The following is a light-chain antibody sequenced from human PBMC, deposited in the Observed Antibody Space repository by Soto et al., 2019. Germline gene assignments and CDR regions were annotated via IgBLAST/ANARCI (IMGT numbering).Light chain of an antibody. J-gene: IGLJ2*01. CDR3: SSYTSSSTLV. V-gene: IGLV2-14*01. CDR2: DVS. CDR1: SSDVGGYNY. Sequence: QSALTQPASVSGSLGQSITISCTGTSSDVGGYNYVSWYQQHPDKAPKLMIYDVSNRPSGVSNRFSGSKSGNTASLTISGLQAEDEADYYCSSYTSSSTLVFGGGTKLTVL.